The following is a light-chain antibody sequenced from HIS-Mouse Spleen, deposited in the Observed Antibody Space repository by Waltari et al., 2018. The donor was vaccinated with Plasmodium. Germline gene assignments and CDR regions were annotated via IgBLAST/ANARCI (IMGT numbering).Light chain of an antibody. CDR1: QSVSSN. V-gene: IGKV3-15*01. CDR2: GAS. Sequence: EIVMTQSTATLSVSQGERAPLSCRASQSVSSNVAWYQQKPGQAPRLLIYGASTRATGIPARFSGSGSGTEFTLTISSLQSEDFAVYYCQQYNNWSFTFGPGTKVDIK. J-gene: IGKJ3*01. CDR3: QQYNNWSFT.